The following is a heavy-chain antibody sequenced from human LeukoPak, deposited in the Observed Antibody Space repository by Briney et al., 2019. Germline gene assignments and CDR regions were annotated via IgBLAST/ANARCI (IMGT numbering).Heavy chain of an antibody. Sequence: GGSLRLSCAASGLTFDEYAMHWVRQAPGKGLEWVSGISWNSGLIDYADSVKGRFTISRDNAKNSLFLQMNSLKAEDTAFYYCAKVGIFGLVTYYFDYWGQGTLVTVSS. V-gene: IGHV3-9*01. J-gene: IGHJ4*02. CDR3: AKVGIFGLVTYYFDY. CDR1: GLTFDEYA. CDR2: ISWNSGLI. D-gene: IGHD3/OR15-3a*01.